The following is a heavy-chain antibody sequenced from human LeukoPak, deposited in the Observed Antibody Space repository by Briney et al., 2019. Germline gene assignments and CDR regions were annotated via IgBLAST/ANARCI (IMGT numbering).Heavy chain of an antibody. D-gene: IGHD6-19*01. CDR3: ARAGSGWYYFDY. CDR1: GYTFTSYD. V-gene: IGHV1-8*01. Sequence: ASVKVSCKASGYTFTSYDINWVRRATGQGLEWMGWMNPNSGNTGYAQKFQGRVTMTRNTSISTAYMELSSLRSEDTAVYYCARAGSGWYYFDYWGQGTLVTVSS. J-gene: IGHJ4*02. CDR2: MNPNSGNT.